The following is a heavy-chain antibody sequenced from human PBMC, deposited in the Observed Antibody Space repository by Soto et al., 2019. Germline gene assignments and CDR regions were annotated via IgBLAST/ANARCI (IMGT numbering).Heavy chain of an antibody. J-gene: IGHJ5*02. CDR3: ARQLIFLSSYNWFDP. CDR1: GGSISSYY. Sequence: ETLSLTCTVSGGSISSYYWSWIRQPPGKGLEWIGYIYYSGSTNYNPSLKSRVTISVDTSKNQFSLKLSSVTAADTAVYYCARQLIFLSSYNWFDPWGQGTLVTVSS. CDR2: IYYSGST. V-gene: IGHV4-59*01. D-gene: IGHD2-21*01.